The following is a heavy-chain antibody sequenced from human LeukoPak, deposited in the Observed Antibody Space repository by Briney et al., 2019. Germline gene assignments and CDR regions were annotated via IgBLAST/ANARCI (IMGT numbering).Heavy chain of an antibody. Sequence: SETLSLTCTVSGDSISNYYWSWIRQPPGKGLEWFGYIYYSGSTNYNPSLKSRVTISVDTSKNQFSLKLSSVTAADTAVYYCARGTYCSSTSCPFDIWGQGTMVTVSS. D-gene: IGHD2-2*01. CDR3: ARGTYCSSTSCPFDI. CDR2: IYYSGST. V-gene: IGHV4-59*12. J-gene: IGHJ3*02. CDR1: GDSISNYY.